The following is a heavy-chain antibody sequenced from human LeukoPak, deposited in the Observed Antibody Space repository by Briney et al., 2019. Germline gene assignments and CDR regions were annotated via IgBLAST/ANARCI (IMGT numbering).Heavy chain of an antibody. V-gene: IGHV3-23*01. D-gene: IGHD6-19*01. CDR2: ISGSGGST. J-gene: IGHJ4*02. Sequence: AGGCLRLSCAASGFTFSSYAMSWVRQAPGKGLEWVSAISGSGGSTYYADSVKGRFTISRDNSKNTLYLQMNSLRAEDTAVYYCAKSIAVAGSFDYWGQGTLVTVSS. CDR3: AKSIAVAGSFDY. CDR1: GFTFSSYA.